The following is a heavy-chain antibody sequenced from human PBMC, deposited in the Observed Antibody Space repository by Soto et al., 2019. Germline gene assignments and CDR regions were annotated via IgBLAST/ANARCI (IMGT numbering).Heavy chain of an antibody. CDR3: ATTYFFGSGSGY. CDR1: GGSISSSSYY. CDR2: IYYSGST. D-gene: IGHD3-10*01. Sequence: QLQLQESGPGLVKPSETLSLTCTVSGGSISSSSYYWGWIRQAPGKGLEWIGSIYYSGSTYYNPSLKSRVTISVDTSKNQFSLKLTSVTAADTAVYYCATTYFFGSGSGYWGQGTLVTVSS. V-gene: IGHV4-39*01. J-gene: IGHJ4*02.